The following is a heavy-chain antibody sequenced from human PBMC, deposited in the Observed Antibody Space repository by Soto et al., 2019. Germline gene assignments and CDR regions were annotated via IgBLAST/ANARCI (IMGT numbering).Heavy chain of an antibody. J-gene: IGHJ5*02. D-gene: IGHD3-3*01. CDR1: GASISTGDYY. CDR2: IYYSGFT. V-gene: IGHV4-30-4*01. CDR3: ARGVTVFGLVSRLWLDP. Sequence: QVLLQESGPGLVRPSETLSLSCTVSGASISTGDYYWSWVRQPPGKGLEWIGYIYYSGFTYYNPSLKSRVTISMDTSKNQSSLKLTSVTAADTAVYFCARGVTVFGLVSRLWLDPWGQGTLVTVSS.